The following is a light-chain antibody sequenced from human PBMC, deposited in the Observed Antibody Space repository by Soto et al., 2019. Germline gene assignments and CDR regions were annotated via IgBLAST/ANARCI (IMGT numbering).Light chain of an antibody. V-gene: IGLV2-23*01. CDR3: CSFAGSSIVV. J-gene: IGLJ2*01. CDR1: SSDVGSYNV. CDR2: EGS. Sequence: QSALTQPASVSGSPGQSITISCTGTSSDVGSYNVVSWYQQHPGKAPKLMIYEGSKRPSGVSNRFPGSKSGNTASLTISGLQAEDEADYYCCSFAGSSIVVFGGGTKVTVL.